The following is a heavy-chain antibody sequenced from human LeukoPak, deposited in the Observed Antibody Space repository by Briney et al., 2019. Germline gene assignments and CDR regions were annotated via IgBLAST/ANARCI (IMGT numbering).Heavy chain of an antibody. D-gene: IGHD6-19*01. V-gene: IGHV1-2*02. J-gene: IGHJ4*02. CDR2: INPKSGVT. CDR1: AYTLSGYY. CDR3: ARRTAVAGSPVYYFDY. Sequence: GASVKVSCKASAYTLSGYYMHWVRQAPGQGLEWMGGINPKSGVTNYAQKFQGRVTMTWDTSINTTFMELSRLGSDDTAVYYCARRTAVAGSPVYYFDYWGQGTLVTVSS.